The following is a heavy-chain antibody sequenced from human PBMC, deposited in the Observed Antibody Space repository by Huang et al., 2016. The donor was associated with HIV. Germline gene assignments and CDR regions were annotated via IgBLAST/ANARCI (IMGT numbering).Heavy chain of an antibody. Sequence: QEQLVQSGAEVKKPGASVTVSCKASGYTFSFHDVHWVRQVRGPGLAWMGGANPGGGNTGDERKVQGRVTRTTNTSVTTAYMELRSLTSEDTAVYFCARGTLHRAIMNWGEGFDDGWRTGFDPWGQGTLVIVTS. J-gene: IGHJ5*02. CDR2: ANPGGGNT. CDR1: GYTFSFHD. V-gene: IGHV1-8*01. CDR3: ARGTLHRAIMNWGEGFDDGWRTGFDP. D-gene: IGHD7-27*01.